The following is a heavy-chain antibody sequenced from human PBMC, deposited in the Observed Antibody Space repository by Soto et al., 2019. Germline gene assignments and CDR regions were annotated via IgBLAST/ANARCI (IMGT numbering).Heavy chain of an antibody. Sequence: QVQLVQSGAEVKKPGASVKVSCKASGYTFTSYAMHWVRQAPGQRLEWMGWINAGNGNTKYSQKFQGRVTITRDTSASTAYMGLSSLRSEDTAVYYCARGPDYGNAFDIWGQGTMVTVSS. CDR3: ARGPDYGNAFDI. D-gene: IGHD4-17*01. J-gene: IGHJ3*02. V-gene: IGHV1-3*01. CDR1: GYTFTSYA. CDR2: INAGNGNT.